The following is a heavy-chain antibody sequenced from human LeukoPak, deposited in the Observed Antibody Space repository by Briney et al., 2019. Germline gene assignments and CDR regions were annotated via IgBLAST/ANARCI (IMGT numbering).Heavy chain of an antibody. CDR3: ATQARGIAAADPFDY. CDR2: IYHGGST. V-gene: IGHV4-4*02. J-gene: IGHJ4*02. D-gene: IGHD6-13*01. Sequence: SETLSLTCAVSGGSISSSNWWSLVRQPPGKRLEWIGEIYHGGSTNYNPSLKSRVTISVDKSKNQFSLKLSSVTAADTAVYYCATQARGIAAADPFDYWGQGTLVTVSS. CDR1: GGSISSSNW.